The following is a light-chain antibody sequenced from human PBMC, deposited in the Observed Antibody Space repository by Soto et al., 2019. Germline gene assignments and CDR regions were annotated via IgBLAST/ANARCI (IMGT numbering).Light chain of an antibody. CDR2: AAS. V-gene: IGKV1-12*01. J-gene: IGKJ1*01. CDR3: QQVDSFRRT. Sequence: GARVTITCRASQGIGTWLAWYQQKPGKGPNLLIYAASSLESGVPSRFSGSGSGTDFTLTISSLQPEDFATYYCQQVDSFRRTCGHVTKVDIK. CDR1: QGIGTW.